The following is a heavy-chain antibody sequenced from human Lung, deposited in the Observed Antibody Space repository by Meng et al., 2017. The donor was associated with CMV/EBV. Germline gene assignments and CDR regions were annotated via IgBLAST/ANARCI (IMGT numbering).Heavy chain of an antibody. CDR3: ARNTLSYYGMDV. CDR2: INKDGFNI. J-gene: IGHJ6*02. CDR1: GFTFSSFE. Sequence: CAASGFTFSSFEMNWVRQAPGKGLEWVSYINKDGFNIEYADSVKGRFTISRDNAKNSLYLRLISLRAKDTSIYYCARNTLSYYGMDVWGQGTTVTVSS. D-gene: IGHD1/OR15-1a*01. V-gene: IGHV3-48*03.